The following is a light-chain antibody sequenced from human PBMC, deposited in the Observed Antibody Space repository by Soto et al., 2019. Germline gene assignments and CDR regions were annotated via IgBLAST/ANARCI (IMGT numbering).Light chain of an antibody. CDR2: GAS. V-gene: IGKV3-15*01. J-gene: IGKJ4*01. Sequence: EIVLTQSPATLSVSPGERATLSCRASQSVSNNLAWYQQKPGQAPRLLIYGASTTPTGIPARVSGSGSGTEFTLTISSLQSEDFGVYYCQQHNAWPLTFGGGTKGEIK. CDR1: QSVSNN. CDR3: QQHNAWPLT.